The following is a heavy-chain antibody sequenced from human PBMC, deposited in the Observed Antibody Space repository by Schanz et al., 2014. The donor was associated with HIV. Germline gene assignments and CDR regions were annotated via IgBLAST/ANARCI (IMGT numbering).Heavy chain of an antibody. CDR2: MWYDESHK. J-gene: IGHJ4*02. CDR1: GFTFSSYG. CDR3: AQDRDVLTGYPGH. Sequence: QVQLVESGGGVVQPGRSLRLSCAASGFTFSSYGMHWVRQAPGRGLEWVAAMWYDESHKGYADSVKGRFTISRDNSKNTLYLEMNSLRPEDTAVYYCAQDRDVLTGYPGHWGQGTLVTVSS. D-gene: IGHD3-9*01. V-gene: IGHV3-33*06.